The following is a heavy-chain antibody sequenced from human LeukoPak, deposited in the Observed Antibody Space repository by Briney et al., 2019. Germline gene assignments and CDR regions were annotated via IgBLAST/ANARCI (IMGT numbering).Heavy chain of an antibody. V-gene: IGHV3-33*06. D-gene: IGHD1-26*01. Sequence: GGSLRLSCAASGFTFSSYGMHWARQAPGKGLEWVVVIWNDGSDKYYADSVKGRFTISRDNSKNTLYLQMNSLRAEDTAVYYCAKPTRGSGSFLIDFWGQGTLVTVSS. CDR1: GFTFSSYG. CDR2: IWNDGSDK. J-gene: IGHJ4*02. CDR3: AKPTRGSGSFLIDF.